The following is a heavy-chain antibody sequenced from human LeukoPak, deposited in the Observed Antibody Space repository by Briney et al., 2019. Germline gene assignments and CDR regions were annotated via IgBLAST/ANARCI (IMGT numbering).Heavy chain of an antibody. Sequence: GGSLRLSCAASGFTVSSNYMSWVRQAPGKGLEWVSVIYSGGSTYYADSVKGRFTISRGNSKNTLYLQMNSLRAEDTAVYYCARGPRYFDWLLYNDYWGQGTLVTVSS. CDR1: GFTVSSNY. D-gene: IGHD3-9*01. V-gene: IGHV3-66*01. CDR2: IYSGGST. CDR3: ARGPRYFDWLLYNDY. J-gene: IGHJ4*02.